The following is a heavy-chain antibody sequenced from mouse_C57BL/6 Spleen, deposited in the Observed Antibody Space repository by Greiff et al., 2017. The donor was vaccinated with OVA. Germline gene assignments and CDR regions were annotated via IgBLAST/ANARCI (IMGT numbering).Heavy chain of an antibody. CDR2: ISSGSSTI. CDR3: ARHYSKKGTGVFAY. J-gene: IGHJ3*01. CDR1: GFTFSDYG. D-gene: IGHD2-5*01. Sequence: EVQGVESGGGLVKPGGSLKLSCAASGFTFSDYGMHWVRQAPEKGLEWVAYISSGSSTIYYADTVKGRFTISRDNAKNTLFLQMTSLRSEDTAMYYCARHYSKKGTGVFAYWGQGTLVTVSA. V-gene: IGHV5-17*01.